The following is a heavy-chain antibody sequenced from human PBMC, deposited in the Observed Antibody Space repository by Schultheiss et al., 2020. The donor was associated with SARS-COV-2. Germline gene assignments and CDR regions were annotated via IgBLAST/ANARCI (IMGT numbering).Heavy chain of an antibody. CDR2: ISAYNGNT. CDR1: RYTFTKYF. V-gene: IGHV1-18*04. D-gene: IGHD3-22*01. J-gene: IGHJ4*02. Sequence: ASVKVSCKASRYTFTKYFTQWVRQGPGQGLEWMGWISAYNGNTNYAQKLQGRITMTTDTSTSTAYMELSSLRSEDTAVYYCARGVYYYDSSGYYYSYFDYWGQGTLVTVSS. CDR3: ARGVYYYDSSGYYYSYFDY.